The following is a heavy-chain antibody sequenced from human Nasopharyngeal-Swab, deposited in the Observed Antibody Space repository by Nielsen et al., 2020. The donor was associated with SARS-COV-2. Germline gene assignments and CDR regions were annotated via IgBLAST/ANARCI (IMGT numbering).Heavy chain of an antibody. V-gene: IGHV4-31*03. CDR3: ARAGTIFGVVIIHFDY. CDR2: IYYSGST. Sequence: SETLSLTCTVSGGSISSGGYYWSWIRQHPGKGLEWIGYIYYSGSTYYNPSLKSRVTISVDTSKNQFSLKLSSVTAADTAVYYCARAGTIFGVVIIHFDYWGQGTLVTASS. J-gene: IGHJ4*02. D-gene: IGHD3-3*01. CDR1: GGSISSGGYY.